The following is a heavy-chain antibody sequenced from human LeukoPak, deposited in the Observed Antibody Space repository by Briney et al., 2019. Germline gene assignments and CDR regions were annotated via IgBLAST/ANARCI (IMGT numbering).Heavy chain of an antibody. J-gene: IGHJ5*02. CDR1: GFTFNSYA. CDR2: ISGSGGST. D-gene: IGHD3-10*01. CDR3: AKVSVVRGFAINCFDP. Sequence: PGGSLRLFCAASGFTFNSYAMSWVRQAPGKGLEWVSDISGSGGSTYYADSVKGRFTISRDTSKNTLYLQMSGHRAEDTAVYDCAKVSVVRGFAINCFDPWGQGGLVTVSS. V-gene: IGHV3-23*01.